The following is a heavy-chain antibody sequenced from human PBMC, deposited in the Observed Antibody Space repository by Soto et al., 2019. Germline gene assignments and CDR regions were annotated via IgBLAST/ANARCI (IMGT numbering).Heavy chain of an antibody. CDR3: ARGGDSGSYYDYFDY. V-gene: IGHV5-51*01. CDR2: IYPGDSDT. CDR1: GYSFTSYW. Sequence: GESLKISFKGSGYSFTSYWIGWVRQMPGKGLEWMGIIYPGDSDTRYSPSFQGQVTISADKSISTAYLQWSSLKASDTAMYYCARGGDSGSYYDYFDYWGQGTLVTVSS. D-gene: IGHD1-26*01. J-gene: IGHJ4*02.